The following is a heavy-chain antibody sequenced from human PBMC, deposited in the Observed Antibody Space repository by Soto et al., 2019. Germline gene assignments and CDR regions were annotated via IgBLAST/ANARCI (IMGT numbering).Heavy chain of an antibody. CDR1: GFTFSGSA. CDR2: IRSKANSYAT. D-gene: IGHD6-19*01. J-gene: IGHJ4*02. V-gene: IGHV3-73*01. Sequence: VGSLRLSCAASGFTFSGSALHWVRQASGKGLEWVGRIRSKANSYATAYAASVKGRFTISRDDSKNTAYLQMNSLKTEDTAVYYCTPSGWRYYFDYWGQGTLVTVSS. CDR3: TPSGWRYYFDY.